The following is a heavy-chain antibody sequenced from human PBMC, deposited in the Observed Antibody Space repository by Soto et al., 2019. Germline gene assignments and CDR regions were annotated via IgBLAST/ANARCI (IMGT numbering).Heavy chain of an antibody. J-gene: IGHJ4*02. V-gene: IGHV4-59*01. CDR3: ARELRRMVRGAYYFDY. CDR1: GGSISSYY. CDR2: IYYSGST. D-gene: IGHD3-10*01. Sequence: SETLSLTCTVSGGSISSYYWSWIRQPPGKGLEWIGYIYYSGSTNYNPSLKSRVTISVDTSKNQFSLKLSSVIAADTAVYYCARELRRMVRGAYYFDYWGQGTLVTVSS.